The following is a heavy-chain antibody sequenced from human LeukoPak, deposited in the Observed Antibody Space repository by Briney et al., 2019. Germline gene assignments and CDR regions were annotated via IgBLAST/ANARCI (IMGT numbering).Heavy chain of an antibody. J-gene: IGHJ6*02. Sequence: PGGSLRLSCAASGFTFSSYSMNWVRQAPGNRLEWVSYISSSSSTIYYADSVKGRFTISRDNAKNSLYLQMNSLRDEDTAVYYCARDYIVVVSAAISGPLYYYYGMDVWGQGTTVTVSS. CDR1: GFTFSSYS. D-gene: IGHD2-2*02. CDR2: ISSSSSTI. V-gene: IGHV3-48*02. CDR3: ARDYIVVVSAAISGPLYYYYGMDV.